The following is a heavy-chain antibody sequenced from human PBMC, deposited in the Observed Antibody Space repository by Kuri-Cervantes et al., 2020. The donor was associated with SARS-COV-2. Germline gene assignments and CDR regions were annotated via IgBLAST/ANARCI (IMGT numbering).Heavy chain of an antibody. J-gene: IGHJ3*02. D-gene: IGHD6-6*01. V-gene: IGHV3-30*03. Sequence: LSLTCAASGFTFSSYGMHWVRQAPGKGLEWVAVISYDGSNKYYADSVKGRFTISRDNSKNTLYLQMNSLRAEDTAVYYCARSGIAARYDAFDIWGQGTMVTVSS. CDR3: ARSGIAARYDAFDI. CDR1: GFTFSSYG. CDR2: ISYDGSNK.